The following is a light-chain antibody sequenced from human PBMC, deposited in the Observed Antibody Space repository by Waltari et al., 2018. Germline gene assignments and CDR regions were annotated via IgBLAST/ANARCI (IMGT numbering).Light chain of an antibody. CDR2: GKN. V-gene: IGLV3-19*01. CDR3: NTRDSSGNHVV. CDR1: SLRSHY. J-gene: IGLJ2*01. Sequence: SSELTQDPAVSVALGQTVGITCQGDSLRSHYASCYQQKPGQAPVPVIYGKNNRPSGTPDRFSGSSSGNTASLTITGAQAEDEADYYCNTRDSSGNHVVFGGGTKLTVL.